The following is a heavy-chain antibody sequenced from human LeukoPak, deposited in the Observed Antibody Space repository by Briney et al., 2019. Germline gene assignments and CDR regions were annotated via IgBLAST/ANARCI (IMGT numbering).Heavy chain of an antibody. V-gene: IGHV3-23*01. D-gene: IGHD3-22*01. CDR3: AKGSSGYFFDL. Sequence: PGGSLRLSCAASGFIFNNYGLVWVLQAPGKGLEWVSAISNDGGGTTYADFVKGRFSVSRGNSKNTLFLQMNSLRAEDTALYYCAKGSSGYFFDLWGQGTLVTVSS. CDR2: ISNDGGGT. J-gene: IGHJ4*02. CDR1: GFIFNNYG.